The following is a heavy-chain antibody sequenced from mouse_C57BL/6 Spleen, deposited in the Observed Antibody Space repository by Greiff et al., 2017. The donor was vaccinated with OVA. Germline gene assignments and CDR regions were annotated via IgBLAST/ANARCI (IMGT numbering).Heavy chain of an antibody. CDR1: GFTFSDFY. CDR3: ARDGWDDYAMDY. J-gene: IGHJ4*01. D-gene: IGHD4-1*01. Sequence: EVKLVESGGGLVQSGRSLRLSCATSGFTFSDFYMEWVRQAPGKGLEWIAASRNKANDYTTEYSASVKGRFIVSRDTSQSILYLQMNALRAEDTAIYYCARDGWDDYAMDYWGQGTSVTVSS. CDR2: SRNKANDYTT. V-gene: IGHV7-1*01.